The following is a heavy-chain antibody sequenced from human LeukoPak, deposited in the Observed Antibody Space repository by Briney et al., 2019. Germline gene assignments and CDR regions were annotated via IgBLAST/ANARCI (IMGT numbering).Heavy chain of an antibody. CDR1: GGSISSDY. CDR2: IYYSGST. Sequence: PSETLSLTCNVSGGSISSDYWSWIRQPPGRGLEWIGYIYYSGSTNYNPSLKSRVTISADTSKNQSSLKLTSVTAADTAVYYCARRGGGYNWNERPGRIPHYYYYYPMDFWGQGTTVTVSS. V-gene: IGHV4-59*08. J-gene: IGHJ6*02. D-gene: IGHD1-1*01. CDR3: ARRGGGYNWNERPGRIPHYYYYYPMDF.